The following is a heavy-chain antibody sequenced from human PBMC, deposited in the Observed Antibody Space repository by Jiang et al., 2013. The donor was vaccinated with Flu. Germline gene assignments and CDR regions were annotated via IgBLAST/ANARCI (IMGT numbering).Heavy chain of an antibody. CDR3: ARVSSGGGGYYGMDV. Sequence: TISWVRQAPGQGLEWMGRIIPILGIANYAQKFQGRVTITADKSTSTAYMELSSLRSEDTAVYYCARVSSGGGGYYGMDVWGQGTTVTVSS. CDR1: T. J-gene: IGHJ6*02. V-gene: IGHV1-69*02. D-gene: IGHD6-19*01. CDR2: IIPILGIA.